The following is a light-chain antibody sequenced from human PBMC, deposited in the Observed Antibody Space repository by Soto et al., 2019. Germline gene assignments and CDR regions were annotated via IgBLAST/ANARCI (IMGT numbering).Light chain of an antibody. Sequence: VVLTQSPATLSMSPGEAVTLSCRASQIVSNPYLAWYQQRPGQVPRLVVSSTSKRATGIPERFSGGGSGKYFTLTITSLEPEDFAFYYCHQYERLPVTFGQGTRL. CDR3: HQYERLPVT. CDR1: QIVSNPY. CDR2: STS. V-gene: IGKV3-20*01. J-gene: IGKJ5*01.